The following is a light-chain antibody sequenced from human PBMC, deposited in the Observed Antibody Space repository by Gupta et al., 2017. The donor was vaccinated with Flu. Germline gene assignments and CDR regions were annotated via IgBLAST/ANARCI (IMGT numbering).Light chain of an antibody. V-gene: IGKV3-11*01. CDR2: DAS. Sequence: EIVLTQSPATLSLSPGERATLSCRASQSVSTFLAWYQQKPGQAPRLLIYDASNRATGIPARFSGSGSGTDFTLTISSLEPEDLAVYYCQQRSNWLITFGGGTKVEVK. CDR3: QQRSNWLIT. CDR1: QSVSTF. J-gene: IGKJ4*01.